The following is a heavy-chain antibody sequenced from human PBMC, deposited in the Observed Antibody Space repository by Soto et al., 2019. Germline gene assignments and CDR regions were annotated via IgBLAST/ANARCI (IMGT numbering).Heavy chain of an antibody. CDR3: ARGLWVLTGYYISPRYASKYYFDY. CDR1: GFTFSSSA. D-gene: IGHD3-9*01. V-gene: IGHV3-7*01. Sequence: PGGSLRLSCAASGFTFSSSAMSWVRQAPGKGLEWVSTISQDGSNKYYVDSVKGRFTISRDNAKNSLYLQMNSLRAEDTAVYYCARGLWVLTGYYISPRYASKYYFDYWGQGTLVTVSS. J-gene: IGHJ4*02. CDR2: ISQDGSNK.